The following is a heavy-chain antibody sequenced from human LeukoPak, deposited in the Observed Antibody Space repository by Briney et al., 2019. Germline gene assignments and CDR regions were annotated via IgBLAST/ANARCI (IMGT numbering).Heavy chain of an antibody. J-gene: IGHJ4*02. CDR3: AKSYYYDKLAYY. D-gene: IGHD3-22*01. CDR1: GFTFSSYA. CDR2: ISYDGSNK. Sequence: GGSLRLSCAASGFTFSSYAMHWVRQAPGKGLEWVAVISYDGSNKYYTDSVKGRFTISRDNSKNTLYLQMNSLRAEDTAVYYCAKSYYYDKLAYYWGQGTLVTVSS. V-gene: IGHV3-30-3*02.